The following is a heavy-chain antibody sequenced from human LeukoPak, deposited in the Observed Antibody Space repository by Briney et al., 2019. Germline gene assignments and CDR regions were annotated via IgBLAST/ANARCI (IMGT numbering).Heavy chain of an antibody. Sequence: GGSLRLSCEVSGFTFTDYWMNWVRQAPGKGPEWVASIRQDGSEEAYVDSVKGRFTISRDNTKNSLSLQLNGLRAEDTAVYYCARDGTAAGLYFDLWGQGTLVTVSS. V-gene: IGHV3-7*01. J-gene: IGHJ4*01. CDR1: GFTFTDYW. D-gene: IGHD6-13*01. CDR2: IRQDGSEE. CDR3: ARDGTAAGLYFDL.